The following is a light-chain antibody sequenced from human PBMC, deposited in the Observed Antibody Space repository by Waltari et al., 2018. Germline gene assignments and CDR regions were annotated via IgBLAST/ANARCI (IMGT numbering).Light chain of an antibody. CDR1: QSVSSN. J-gene: IGKJ4*01. V-gene: IGKV3-15*01. Sequence: EIVMTQSPATLSVSPGERATLSCRASQSVSSNLAGHQQNPGQAPRLLINGAYTRATGVPGRFSGSGSGTEFTLTISSLQSEDFAVYYCLQYNDWPPLTVGGGTKVEIK. CDR2: GAY. CDR3: LQYNDWPPLT.